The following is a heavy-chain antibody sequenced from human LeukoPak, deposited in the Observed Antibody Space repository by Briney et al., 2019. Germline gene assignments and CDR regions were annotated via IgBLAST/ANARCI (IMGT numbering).Heavy chain of an antibody. Sequence: ASMKVSCKASGYTFTSYGISWVRQAPGQGLEWMGWISAYNGNTNYAQKLQGRVTMTTDTSTSTAYMELRSLRSDDTAVYYCARAPYSSSSTVFDYWGQGTLVTVSS. V-gene: IGHV1-18*01. CDR1: GYTFTSYG. CDR3: ARAPYSSSSTVFDY. CDR2: ISAYNGNT. J-gene: IGHJ4*02. D-gene: IGHD6-13*01.